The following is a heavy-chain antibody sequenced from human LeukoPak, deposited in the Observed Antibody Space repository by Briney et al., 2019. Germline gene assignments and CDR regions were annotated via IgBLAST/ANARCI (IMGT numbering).Heavy chain of an antibody. D-gene: IGHD1-7*01. J-gene: IGHJ4*02. CDR2: ISGSGTTV. CDR1: GFTFSSYS. Sequence: GGSLRLSCAASGFTFSSYSMNWVRQAPGKGLEWVSYISGSGTTVFYADSVKGRFTISRDNAKNSLYLQMNSLRAEDTAVYFCARGRITGTVTDYWGQGTLVTVSS. V-gene: IGHV3-48*04. CDR3: ARGRITGTVTDY.